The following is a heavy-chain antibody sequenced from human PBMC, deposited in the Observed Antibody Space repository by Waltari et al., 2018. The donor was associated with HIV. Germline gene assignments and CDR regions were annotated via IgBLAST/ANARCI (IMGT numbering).Heavy chain of an antibody. J-gene: IGHJ5*02. Sequence: EVQLVQSGAGVKKPGESLRISCKGFGTSLTSYWIGWVRQMPGKGRGGMGRIDPSDSYTNYSPSFQGHVTISADKSISTAYLQWSSLKASDTAMYYCAKLRSGSYDWFDPWGQGTLVTVSS. CDR1: GTSLTSYW. D-gene: IGHD3-10*01. CDR3: AKLRSGSYDWFDP. CDR2: IDPSDSYT. V-gene: IGHV5-10-1*01.